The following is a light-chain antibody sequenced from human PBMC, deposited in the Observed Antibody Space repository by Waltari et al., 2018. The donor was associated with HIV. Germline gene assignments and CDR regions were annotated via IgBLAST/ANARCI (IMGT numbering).Light chain of an antibody. CDR3: GTWDSSLSAVV. CDR1: SSTIGNKY. CDR2: DTN. V-gene: IGLV1-51*01. J-gene: IGLJ2*01. Sequence: QSVLTQPPSVSAAPGQKVTISCSGSSSTIGNKYVSWYQQIPGTAPRLVIYDTNDRPSGIPDRFSGSKSGTSATLSITGPQTGDEADYYCGTWDSSLSAVVFGGGTKLTVL.